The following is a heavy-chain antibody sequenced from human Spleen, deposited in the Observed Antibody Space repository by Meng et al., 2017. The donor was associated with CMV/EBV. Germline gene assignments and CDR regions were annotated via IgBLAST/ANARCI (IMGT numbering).Heavy chain of an antibody. CDR1: RFTFSSYA. J-gene: IGHJ4*02. D-gene: IGHD6-19*01. Sequence: GGSLRLSCAASRFTFSSYAMSWVRQAPGKGLEWVSVISGSGGNTYYADSVKGRFTISRDNSKNTLYLQMKSLRAEDTAVYYCVSGGAGLSKGLDYWGQGTLVTVSS. CDR2: ISGSGGNT. CDR3: VSGGAGLSKGLDY. V-gene: IGHV3-23*01.